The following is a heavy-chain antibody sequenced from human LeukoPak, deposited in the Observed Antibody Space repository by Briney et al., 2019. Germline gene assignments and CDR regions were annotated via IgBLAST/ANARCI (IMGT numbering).Heavy chain of an antibody. V-gene: IGHV3-21*01. J-gene: IGHJ3*02. CDR2: ISSSSSYI. D-gene: IGHD3-22*01. CDR3: AREFRGPYYYDSSGYSDAFDI. Sequence: GGSLRLSCAASGFTFSSYSMDWARQAPGKGLEWVSSISSSSSYIYYADSVKGRFTISRDNAKNSLYLQMNSLRAEDTAVYYCAREFRGPYYYDSSGYSDAFDIWGQGTMVTVSS. CDR1: GFTFSSYS.